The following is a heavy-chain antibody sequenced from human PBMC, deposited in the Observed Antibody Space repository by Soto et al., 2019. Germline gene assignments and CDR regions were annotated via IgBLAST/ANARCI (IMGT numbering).Heavy chain of an antibody. V-gene: IGHV4-38-2*02. CDR2: IYHGGTT. CDR1: GYSISSGSY. Sequence: NLSLTCTVSGYSISSGSYWGWIRQPPGKGPEWIANIYHGGTTYYNPSLKSRVTISVDTSKNQFSLKLSSVTAADTAVYYCARAQAFWSGSGMDVWGQGTTVSVSS. D-gene: IGHD3-3*01. CDR3: ARAQAFWSGSGMDV. J-gene: IGHJ6*02.